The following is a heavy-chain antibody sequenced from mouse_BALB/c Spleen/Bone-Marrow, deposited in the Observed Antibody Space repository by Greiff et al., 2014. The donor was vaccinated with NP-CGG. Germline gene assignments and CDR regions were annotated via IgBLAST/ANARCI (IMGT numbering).Heavy chain of an antibody. V-gene: IGHV1-62-2*01. D-gene: IGHD1-1*02. CDR3: ARHKGGGYFDY. CDR2: FYPGSGSI. Sequence: QVQLQQPGAGLVKPGASVKLSCKASGYTFTEYIIHWVKQRSGQGLGWIGWFYPGSGSIKYDEKFKDKATLTADKSSSTVYMELSRLTSEDSAVYFCARHKGGGYFDYWGQGTTLTVSA. J-gene: IGHJ2*01. CDR1: GYTFTEYI.